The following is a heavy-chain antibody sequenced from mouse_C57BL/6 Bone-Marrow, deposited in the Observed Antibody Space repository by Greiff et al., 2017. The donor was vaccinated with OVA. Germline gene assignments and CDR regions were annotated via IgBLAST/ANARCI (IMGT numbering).Heavy chain of an antibody. CDR1: GYSITSDY. Sequence: EVKLVESGPGLAKPSQTLSLTCSVTGYSITSDYWNWIRKFPGNKLEYMGYISYSGSTYYNPSLKSRISITRDTSKNQYYLQLNSVTTEDTATYYCARYPHRSGEYFDVWGTGTTVTVSS. CDR3: ARYPHRSGEYFDV. V-gene: IGHV3-8*01. D-gene: IGHD3-2*02. J-gene: IGHJ1*03. CDR2: ISYSGST.